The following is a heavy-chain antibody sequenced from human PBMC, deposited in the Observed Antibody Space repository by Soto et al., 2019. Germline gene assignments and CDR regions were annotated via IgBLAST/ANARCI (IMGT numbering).Heavy chain of an antibody. J-gene: IGHJ5*02. Sequence: QVPLVESGGGVVQPGRSLRLSCAASGFTFINYGMHWVRQAPGKGLEWVAVIWYDGSNKYYADSVKGRFTISRDNSKNTLYLQMNSLRVEDTAVYYCARGGSSSWYLRWFDPWGQGTLVTVSS. CDR2: IWYDGSNK. CDR3: ARGGSSSWYLRWFDP. V-gene: IGHV3-33*01. CDR1: GFTFINYG. D-gene: IGHD6-13*01.